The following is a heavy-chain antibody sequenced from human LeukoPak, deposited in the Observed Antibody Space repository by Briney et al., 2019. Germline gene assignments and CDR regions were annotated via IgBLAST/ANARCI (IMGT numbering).Heavy chain of an antibody. J-gene: IGHJ4*02. CDR3: ARDFFPIVDSTWYEIGY. D-gene: IGHD2-21*01. CDR1: GFSFSSDG. CDR2: ISYDGYDK. V-gene: IGHV3-30*03. Sequence: GGSLRLSCAASGFSFSSDGMSWVRQAPGKGLEWVTLISYDGYDKSYADSVRGRFTISRDNSRNTLYLQMDSLRSEDTAVYYCARDFFPIVDSTWYEIGYWGQGTLVTVSS.